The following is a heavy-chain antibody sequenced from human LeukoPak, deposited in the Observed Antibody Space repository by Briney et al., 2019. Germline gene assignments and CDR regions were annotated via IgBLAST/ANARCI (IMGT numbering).Heavy chain of an antibody. D-gene: IGHD2-2*02. Sequence: SETLSLTCAVYGGSFSGYYWSWIRQPPGKGLEWIGYIYYSGSTNYNPSLKSRVTISVDTSKNQFSLKLSSVTAADTAVYYCARASGYCSSTSCYMSWFDPWGQGTLVTVSS. V-gene: IGHV4-59*01. CDR2: IYYSGST. CDR1: GGSFSGYY. J-gene: IGHJ5*02. CDR3: ARASGYCSSTSCYMSWFDP.